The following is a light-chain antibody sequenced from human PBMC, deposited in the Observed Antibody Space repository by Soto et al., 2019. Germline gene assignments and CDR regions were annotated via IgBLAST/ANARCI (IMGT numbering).Light chain of an antibody. V-gene: IGLV1-44*01. J-gene: IGLJ2*01. Sequence: QSVLTQPPSASGTPGQRVTISCSGRSSNIGSNTVNWYQQLPGAAPKLLIYSNNQRPSGVPDRFSGSKSGTSASLAISGLQSEDEADYYCATWDDSLNGHVVFGGGTQLTVL. CDR3: ATWDDSLNGHVV. CDR2: SNN. CDR1: SSNIGSNT.